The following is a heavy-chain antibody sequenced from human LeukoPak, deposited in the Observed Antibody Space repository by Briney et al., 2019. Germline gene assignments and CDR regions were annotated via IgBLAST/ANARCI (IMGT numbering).Heavy chain of an antibody. CDR1: GGSISTYY. Sequence: SETLSLTCTVSGGSISTYYWSWIRQSPGKGLEWIGYINYSGSTIYNPSLQSRVTISVDTSKNQFSLKLSSVTAAETAVYHCARVSGWAYDYFDYWGQGTLVTVSS. D-gene: IGHD6-19*01. CDR3: ARVSGWAYDYFDY. V-gene: IGHV4-59*01. J-gene: IGHJ4*02. CDR2: INYSGST.